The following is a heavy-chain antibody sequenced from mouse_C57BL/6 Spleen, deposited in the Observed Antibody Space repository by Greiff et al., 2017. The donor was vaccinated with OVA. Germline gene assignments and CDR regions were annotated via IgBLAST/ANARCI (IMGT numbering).Heavy chain of an antibody. CDR2: INPKNGGT. CDR3: ARREITTVRDWYFDV. Sequence: VQLQQSGPELVKPGASVKMSCKASGYTFTDYNMHWVKQSHGKSLEWIGYINPKNGGTSYNQKFKGKATLTVNKSSSTAYMELRSLTSDDSAVYYCARREITTVRDWYFDVWGTGTTVTVSS. J-gene: IGHJ1*03. CDR1: GYTFTDYN. D-gene: IGHD1-1*01. V-gene: IGHV1-22*01.